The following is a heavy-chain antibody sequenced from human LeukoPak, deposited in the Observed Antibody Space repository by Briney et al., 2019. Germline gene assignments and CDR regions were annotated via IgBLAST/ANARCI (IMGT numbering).Heavy chain of an antibody. CDR2: INPNSGGT. CDR3: ARDPTLLWFGELLSYYYYGMDV. CDR1: GYTFTGYY. J-gene: IGHJ6*02. V-gene: IGHV1-2*02. D-gene: IGHD3-10*01. Sequence: GASVKVSCKASGYTFTGYYMHWVRQAPGQGLEWMGWINPNSGGTNYAQKFQGRVTMTRDTSISTAYMELSRLRSDDTAVYYCARDPTLLWFGELLSYYYYGMDVWGQGTTVTVSS.